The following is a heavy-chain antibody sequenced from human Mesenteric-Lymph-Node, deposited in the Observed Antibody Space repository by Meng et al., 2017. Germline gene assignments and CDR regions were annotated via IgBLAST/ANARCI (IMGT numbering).Heavy chain of an antibody. J-gene: IGHJ4*02. D-gene: IGHD3-22*01. V-gene: IGHV1-69*06. Sequence: QGLLVQSGAEVRKPGSSVRVPCEASGGHFSNYAISWVRQAPGQGLEWMGGIIPIFETPNYAQKFQGRVTITADKSTSTAYMELSSLRSEDTAVYYCARNDDSSDLWGQGTLVTVSS. CDR2: IIPIFETP. CDR1: GGHFSNYA. CDR3: ARNDDSSDL.